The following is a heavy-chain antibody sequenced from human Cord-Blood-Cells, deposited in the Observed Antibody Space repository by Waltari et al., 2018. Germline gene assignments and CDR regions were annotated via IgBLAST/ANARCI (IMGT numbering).Heavy chain of an antibody. CDR3: AAEDFWSGYYDY. D-gene: IGHD3-3*01. CDR2: IVVGSGNT. Sequence: QMQLVQSGPEVKKPGTSVKVSCKASGFTFTSSAVQWVRQARGQRLEWIGWIVVGSGNTNYAQKFQERVTITRDMSTSTAYMELSSLRSEDTAVYYCAAEDFWSGYYDYWGQGTLVTVSS. J-gene: IGHJ4*02. CDR1: GFTFTSSA. V-gene: IGHV1-58*01.